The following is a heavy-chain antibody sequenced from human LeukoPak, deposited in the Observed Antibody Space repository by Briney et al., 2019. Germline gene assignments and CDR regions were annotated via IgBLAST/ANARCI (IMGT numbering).Heavy chain of an antibody. V-gene: IGHV3-48*03. CDR2: ISSSGSTI. CDR1: GFNFSSYE. Sequence: PGGSLRLSCAASGFNFSSYEMNWVRQAPGKGLEWVSYISSSGSTIYYADSVKGRFTISRDNAKNSLYLQMNSLRAEDTAVYYCARDLTGGYSYGDYWGQGTLVTVSS. J-gene: IGHJ4*02. CDR3: ARDLTGGYSYGDY. D-gene: IGHD5-18*01.